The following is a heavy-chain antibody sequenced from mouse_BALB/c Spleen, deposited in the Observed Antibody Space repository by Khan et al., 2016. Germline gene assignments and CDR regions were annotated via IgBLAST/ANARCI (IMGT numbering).Heavy chain of an antibody. CDR1: GYTFTNYG. V-gene: IGHV9-3-1*01. J-gene: IGHJ1*01. CDR3: ARRVRWYFDV. D-gene: IGHD2-14*01. CDR2: INTYTGEP. Sequence: QIQLVQSGPELKKPGETVKISCKASGYTFTNYGMNWVKQAPGKGLKWMGWINTYTGEPTYADDFKGRFAFSLETPASTAYLQINNLKSEDTATYFCARRVRWYFDVWGAGTTVTVSS.